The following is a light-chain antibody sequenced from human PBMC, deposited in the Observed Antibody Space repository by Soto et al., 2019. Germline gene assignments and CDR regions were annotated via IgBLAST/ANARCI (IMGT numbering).Light chain of an antibody. CDR3: QQYYSTPLT. J-gene: IGKJ4*01. CDR1: QSVLYSSNSKNY. V-gene: IGKV4-1*01. Sequence: DIVMTQSPDSLAVSLGERATINCKSSQSVLYSSNSKNYLAWYQQKPRQPPKLLIYWASARESGVRDRFSGSGSGTDFTLTISSLQAEDVAVYYCQQYYSTPLTFGGGTKVEIK. CDR2: WAS.